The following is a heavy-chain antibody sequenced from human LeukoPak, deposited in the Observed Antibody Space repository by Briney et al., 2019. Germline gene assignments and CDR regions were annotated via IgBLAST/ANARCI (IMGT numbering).Heavy chain of an antibody. CDR2: IYYSGST. J-gene: IGHJ4*02. CDR3: ARDDPYYYDSMGIFDY. CDR1: GGSISSSSYY. Sequence: SETLSLTRTVSGGSISSSSYYWGWIRQPPGKGLEWIGSIYYSGSTYYNPSLKSRVTISVDTSKNQFSLKLSSVTAADTAVYYCARDDPYYYDSMGIFDYWGQGTLVTVSS. V-gene: IGHV4-39*07. D-gene: IGHD3-22*01.